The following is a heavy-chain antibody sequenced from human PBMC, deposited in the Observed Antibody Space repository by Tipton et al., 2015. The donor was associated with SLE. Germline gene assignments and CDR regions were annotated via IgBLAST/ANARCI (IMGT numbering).Heavy chain of an antibody. CDR1: GGSISSHY. D-gene: IGHD5-18*01. J-gene: IGHJ3*01. CDR2: VYHSGST. V-gene: IGHV4-59*08. Sequence: TLSLTCTVSGGSISSHYWSWIRQPPGKGLEWIGSVYHSGSTYYNPSLKSRVTISVDTSKNQFSLRLSSVTAADTAVYFCASGYPGDAFDLWDQGTVVTVSS. CDR3: ASGYPGDAFDL.